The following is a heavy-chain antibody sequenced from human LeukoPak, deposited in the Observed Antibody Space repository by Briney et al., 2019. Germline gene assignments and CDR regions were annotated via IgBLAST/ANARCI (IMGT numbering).Heavy chain of an antibody. V-gene: IGHV4-39*01. CDR2: IYYSGST. D-gene: IGHD3-3*01. Sequence: SETLSLTCTVSGGSISSSSYYWGWIRQPPGKGLEWIGSIYYSGSTYYNPSLKSRVTISVDTSKNQFSLKLSSVTAADTAVYYCARLPGNYDFWSGYYTYDYFDYWGQGTLVTVSS. J-gene: IGHJ4*02. CDR3: ARLPGNYDFWSGYYTYDYFDY. CDR1: GGSISSSSYY.